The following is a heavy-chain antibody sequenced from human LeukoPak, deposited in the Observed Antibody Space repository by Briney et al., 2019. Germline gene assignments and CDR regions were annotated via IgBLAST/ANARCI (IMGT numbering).Heavy chain of an antibody. D-gene: IGHD5-12*01. V-gene: IGHV3-30-3*01. CDR1: GFTFSSYA. J-gene: IGHJ4*02. CDR2: ISYDGSNK. Sequence: PGGSLRLSCAASGFTFSSYAMHCVRQAPGKGLEWVAVISYDGSNKYYADSVKGRFTISRDNSKNTLYLQMNSLRAEDTAVYYCARERYGGFDPENFDYWGQGTLVTVSS. CDR3: ARERYGGFDPENFDY.